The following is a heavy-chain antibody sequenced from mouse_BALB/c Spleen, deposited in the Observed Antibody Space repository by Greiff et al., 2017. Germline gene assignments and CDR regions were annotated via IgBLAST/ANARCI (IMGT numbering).Heavy chain of an antibody. V-gene: IGHV5-6-5*01. CDR2: ISSGGST. CDR3: ARGPMVRMAMDY. Sequence: DVKLVESGGGLVKPGGSLKLSCAASGFTFSSYAMSWVRQTPEKRLEWVASISSGGSTYYPDSVKGRFTISRDNARNILYLQMSSLRSEDTAMYYCARGPMVRMAMDYWGQGTSVTGSS. J-gene: IGHJ4*01. CDR1: GFTFSSYA. D-gene: IGHD2-1*01.